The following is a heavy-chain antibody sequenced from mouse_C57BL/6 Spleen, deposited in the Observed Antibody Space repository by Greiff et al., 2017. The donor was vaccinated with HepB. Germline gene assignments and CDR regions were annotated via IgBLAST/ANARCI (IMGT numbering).Heavy chain of an antibody. Sequence: EVQLVESGGDLVKPGGSLKLSCAASGFTFSSYGMSWVRQTPDKRLEWVATISSGGSYTYYPDSVKGRFTISRDNSKNTQYLQMSSLKSEDTAMYYCASRIYYYGIGALDYWGQGTSVTVSS. J-gene: IGHJ4*01. CDR1: GFTFSSYG. CDR2: ISSGGSYT. V-gene: IGHV5-6*01. D-gene: IGHD1-1*01. CDR3: ASRIYYYGIGALDY.